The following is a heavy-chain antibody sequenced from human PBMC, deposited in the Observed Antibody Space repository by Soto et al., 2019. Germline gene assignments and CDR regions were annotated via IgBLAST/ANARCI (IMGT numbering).Heavy chain of an antibody. CDR1: GGTFNSSA. Sequence: QVQLVQSGAEVKKPGSSVKVSCKASGGTFNSSAITWVRQAPGQGLEWMGGIIPLFGTTNYAQKFRGRITIGGDESTSTAYMELSGLRSEDTAMYSCARGEGSGWYLWFDHWGQGILGTVSS. CDR2: IIPLFGTT. D-gene: IGHD6-13*01. J-gene: IGHJ5*02. V-gene: IGHV1-69*01. CDR3: ARGEGSGWYLWFDH.